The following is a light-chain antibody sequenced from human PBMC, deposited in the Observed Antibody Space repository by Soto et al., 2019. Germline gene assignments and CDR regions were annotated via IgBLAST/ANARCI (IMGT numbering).Light chain of an antibody. CDR3: QQYDNWPWGPFT. V-gene: IGKV3-15*01. CDR2: GAS. Sequence: EIVMTQSPAILSVSPGERVTLSCRASQSVNRNLAWYQQTPGQAPRLLIYGASSRATGTPDRFSGSASGTDVTLTITSVQSEDFAVYYCQQYDNWPWGPFTFGPGTRVDAK. CDR1: QSVNRN. J-gene: IGKJ3*01.